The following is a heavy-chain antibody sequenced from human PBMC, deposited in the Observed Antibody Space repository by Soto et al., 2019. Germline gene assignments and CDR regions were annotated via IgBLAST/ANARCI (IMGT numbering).Heavy chain of an antibody. V-gene: IGHV3-48*02. CDR1: GFSFSTYS. J-gene: IGHJ6*02. CDR2: ISSRSYTI. CDR3: ARGGSSSDNGMDV. D-gene: IGHD6-6*01. Sequence: EVQLVESGGGLVQPGGSLRLSCAASGFSFSTYSMNWVRQAPGKGLEWVSYISSRSYTIYYVDSVKGRFTISRDNAKNSLYLRMNSLRDEDKAVYYCARGGSSSDNGMDVWGQGTTVTVSS.